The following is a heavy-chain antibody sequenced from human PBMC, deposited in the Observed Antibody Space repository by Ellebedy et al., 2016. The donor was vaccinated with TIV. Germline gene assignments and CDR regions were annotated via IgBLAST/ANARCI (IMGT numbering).Heavy chain of an antibody. D-gene: IGHD2-15*01. CDR3: AKGCGGSCYWEAY. CDR1: GSTFSNYV. V-gene: IGHV3-23*01. Sequence: GESLKISCAASGSTFSNYVMSWVRQAPGKGLEWVSSISGGVGNTYYADSVKGRFTISRDNSKNTLYLQMNSLRAEDTAVYYCAKGCGGSCYWEAYWGQGTLVTVSS. CDR2: ISGGVGNT. J-gene: IGHJ4*02.